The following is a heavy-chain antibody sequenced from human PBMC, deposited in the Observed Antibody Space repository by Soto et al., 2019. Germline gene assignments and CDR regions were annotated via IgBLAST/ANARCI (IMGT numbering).Heavy chain of an antibody. V-gene: IGHV3-30*18. D-gene: IGHD3-10*01. Sequence: GGSLRLSCAASGFTFSSYGMHWVRQAPGKGLEWVAVISYDGSNKYYADSVKGRFTISRDNSKNTLYLQMNSLRAEDTAVYYCAKDPFKGGYYGSGSYLTARNWFDPWGQGTLVTVSS. CDR3: AKDPFKGGYYGSGSYLTARNWFDP. CDR1: GFTFSSYG. CDR2: ISYDGSNK. J-gene: IGHJ5*02.